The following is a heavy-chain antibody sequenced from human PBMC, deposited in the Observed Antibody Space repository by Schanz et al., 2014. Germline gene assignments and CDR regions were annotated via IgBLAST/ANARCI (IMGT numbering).Heavy chain of an antibody. V-gene: IGHV3-11*04. Sequence: QVQVVQSGGGLVKPGGSLRLSCAASGFVFSDYYMAWIRQAPGKGPEYVSYISSGGTTTYHSDSVKGRFTISRDSAENSLYLQMNSLRAEDTSVYYCVRDSFVAFDYWGQGTLVTVSS. CDR2: ISSGGTTT. CDR3: VRDSFVAFDY. CDR1: GFVFSDYY. J-gene: IGHJ4*02. D-gene: IGHD3-3*01.